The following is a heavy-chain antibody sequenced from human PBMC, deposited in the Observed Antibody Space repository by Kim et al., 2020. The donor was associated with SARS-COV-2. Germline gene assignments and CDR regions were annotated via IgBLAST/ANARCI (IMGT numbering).Heavy chain of an antibody. CDR1: GASISTLY. D-gene: IGHD2-2*01. CDR2: VHYSGAT. V-gene: IGHV4-59*08. Sequence: SETLSLTCYVSGASISTLYWTWIRQSPGMGLEWIGYVHYSGATNYNPSLKSRVTISLDTSKREVSLKLNSVTAADTAVYYCAGDSTSTRFYRWGRGALVTVSS. CDR3: AGDSTSTRFYR. J-gene: IGHJ5*02.